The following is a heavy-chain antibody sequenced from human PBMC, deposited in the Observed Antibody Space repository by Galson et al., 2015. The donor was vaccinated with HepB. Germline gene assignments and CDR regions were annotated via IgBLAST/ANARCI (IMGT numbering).Heavy chain of an antibody. J-gene: IGHJ3*02. CDR3: AKDSLQYSLDI. D-gene: IGHD5-24*01. CDR1: GFTFSNYA. Sequence: SLRLSCAASGFTFSNYAMNWVRQTPGKGLEWVSVIGGATSRTDYADSVKGRFTVSRDNSKNTLYLQMNSLRGEDTAVYYCAKDSLQYSLDIWGQGTRVPVSS. CDR2: IGGATSRT. V-gene: IGHV3-23*01.